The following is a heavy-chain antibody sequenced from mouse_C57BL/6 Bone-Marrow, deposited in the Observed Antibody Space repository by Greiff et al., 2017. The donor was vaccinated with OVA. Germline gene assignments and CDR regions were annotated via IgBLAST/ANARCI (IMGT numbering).Heavy chain of an antibody. CDR2: FYPGSGSI. Sequence: QVQLQQSGAELVKPGASVKLSCKASGYTFTEYTIHWVKQSSGQGLEWIGWFYPGSGSIKYNEKFKDKATLTADKSSSTVYMELSRLTSEDSAVYFCARHGPIYYYGTLYAMDYWGQGTSVTVSS. V-gene: IGHV1-62-2*01. J-gene: IGHJ4*01. D-gene: IGHD1-1*01. CDR3: ARHGPIYYYGTLYAMDY. CDR1: GYTFTEYT.